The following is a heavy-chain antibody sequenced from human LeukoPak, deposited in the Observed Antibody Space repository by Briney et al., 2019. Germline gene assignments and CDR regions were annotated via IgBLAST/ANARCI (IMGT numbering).Heavy chain of an antibody. V-gene: IGHV3-30*18. CDR1: GCTFSSFG. J-gene: IGHJ4*02. Sequence: GGCLRLSCAASGCTFSSFGLHWVRQAPGKGLEWVAVISYDGSNKYYADSVKGRFTISRDNSKNTLYLQMNSLRAEDTAVYYCAKSTRDSSGYLSDYWGQGTLVTVSS. D-gene: IGHD3-22*01. CDR2: ISYDGSNK. CDR3: AKSTRDSSGYLSDY.